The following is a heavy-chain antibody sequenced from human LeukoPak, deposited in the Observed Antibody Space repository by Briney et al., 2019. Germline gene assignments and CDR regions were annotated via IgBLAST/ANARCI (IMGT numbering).Heavy chain of an antibody. J-gene: IGHJ4*02. CDR3: ASSASYPLDY. CDR1: GFTFSSYW. Sequence: GGSLRLSCAASGFTFSSYWMYWVRQAPGKGLVWVSRINSDGSRTSYADSVKGRFTISRDNAKNTLYLQMNSLRAEDTAVYYCASSASYPLDYWGQGTLVTVSS. D-gene: IGHD3-10*01. V-gene: IGHV3-74*01. CDR2: INSDGSRT.